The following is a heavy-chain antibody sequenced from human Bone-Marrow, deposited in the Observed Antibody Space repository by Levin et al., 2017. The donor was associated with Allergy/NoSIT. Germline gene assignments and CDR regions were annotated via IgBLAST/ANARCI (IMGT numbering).Heavy chain of an antibody. D-gene: IGHD2-15*01. V-gene: IGHV4-39*01. Sequence: SETLSLTCTVSGGSISSSSYYWGWIRQPPGKGLEWIGSIYYSGSTYYNPSLKSRVTISVDTSKNQFSLKLSSVTAADTAVYYCARQDIVVVVAATFDYWGQGTLVTVSS. J-gene: IGHJ4*02. CDR1: GGSISSSSYY. CDR3: ARQDIVVVVAATFDY. CDR2: IYYSGST.